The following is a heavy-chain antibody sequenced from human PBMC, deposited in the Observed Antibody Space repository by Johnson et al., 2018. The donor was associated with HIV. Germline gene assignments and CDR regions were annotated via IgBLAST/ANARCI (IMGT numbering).Heavy chain of an antibody. V-gene: IGHV3-7*05. CDR1: GFTISSYW. J-gene: IGHJ3*01. CDR2: INADGSAK. D-gene: IGHD5-12*01. Sequence: EVQLVESGGGVVQPGGSLRLSCAASGFTISSYWMSWVRQAPGKGLEWVANINADGSAKYYVDSVRGRFTISRDNAKNSLFLQMDRLRAEDTAVYYCARDQSGYVLCGPGTMGTVSS. CDR3: ARDQSGYVL.